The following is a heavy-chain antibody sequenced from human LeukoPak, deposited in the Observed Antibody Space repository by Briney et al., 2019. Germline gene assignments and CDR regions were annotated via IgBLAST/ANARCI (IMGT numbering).Heavy chain of an antibody. Sequence: GGSLRLSCAASRFTFSNYAMTWVRQAPGKGLEWVSVIGSDGGGIQYADSVKGRFSISRDNSKNTLYLQMNSLRVEDTAVYYCAKYAPPTTVVTRFFDYWGQGTLVTVSS. CDR3: AKYAPPTTVVTRFFDY. CDR2: IGSDGGGI. CDR1: RFTFSNYA. D-gene: IGHD4-23*01. V-gene: IGHV3-23*01. J-gene: IGHJ4*02.